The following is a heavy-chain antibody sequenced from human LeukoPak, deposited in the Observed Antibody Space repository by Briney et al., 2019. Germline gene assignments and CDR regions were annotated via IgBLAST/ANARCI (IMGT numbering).Heavy chain of an antibody. Sequence: SETLSLTCTVSDASISNFYWSWIRQPAGKGLEWIGRIYTSGSTNYNPSLKSRVTMSLDTSKNQFSLRLTSVTAADTAVYYCARRAKTTVTTSYFDYWGQGALVTVSS. CDR1: DASISNFY. J-gene: IGHJ4*02. CDR3: ARRAKTTVTTSYFDY. V-gene: IGHV4-4*07. D-gene: IGHD4-11*01. CDR2: IYTSGST.